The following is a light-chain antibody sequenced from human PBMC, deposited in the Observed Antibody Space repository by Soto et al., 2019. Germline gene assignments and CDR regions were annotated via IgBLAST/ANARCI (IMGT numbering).Light chain of an antibody. CDR1: SSDVGTYEY. Sequence: QSALTQPASVSGSPGQSITISCTGTSSDVGTYEYVSWYQHHPGKAPKLMIYDVSNRPSGVSDRSSGSKSGNTASLTISGLQAEDEADYYCSSYASNGDVLFGGGTKVTVL. V-gene: IGLV2-14*03. CDR3: SSYASNGDVL. CDR2: DVS. J-gene: IGLJ2*01.